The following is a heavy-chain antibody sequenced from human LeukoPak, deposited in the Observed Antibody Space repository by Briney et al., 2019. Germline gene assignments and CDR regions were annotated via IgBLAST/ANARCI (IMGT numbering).Heavy chain of an antibody. J-gene: IGHJ3*02. CDR1: GFTFSDYY. CDR2: ISSSGSTI. V-gene: IGHV3-11*01. D-gene: IGHD6-19*01. Sequence: PGGSLRLSCAASGFTFSDYYMSWIRQAPGKGLEWVSYISSSGSTIYYADSVKGRFTISRDNAKNSLYLQMNSLRAEDTAVYYCARDHYRLAVAGIRDAFDIWGQGTMVTVSP. CDR3: ARDHYRLAVAGIRDAFDI.